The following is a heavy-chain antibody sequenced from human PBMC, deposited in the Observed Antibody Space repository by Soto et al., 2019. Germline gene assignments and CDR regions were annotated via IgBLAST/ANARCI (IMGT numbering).Heavy chain of an antibody. D-gene: IGHD6-13*01. CDR1: GFTLSSHW. J-gene: IGHJ3*02. V-gene: IGHV3-74*01. CDR2: INRDGSTI. CDR3: ARVADCTYSSNCNGRAAFDM. Sequence: EVQLVESGGGLAQPGGSLRLSCAASGFTLSSHWMHWFRQAPGKGLVWVSRINRDGSTINYDDSVRGRYTTSRDNAKNTLSLQMNSLRAEDTAVYYCARVADCTYSSNCNGRAAFDMWGQGTMVTVSS.